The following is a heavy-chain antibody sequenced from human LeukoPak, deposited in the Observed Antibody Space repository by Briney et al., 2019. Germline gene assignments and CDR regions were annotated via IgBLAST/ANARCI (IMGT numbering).Heavy chain of an antibody. D-gene: IGHD1-26*01. CDR1: GFRFNTYW. CDR2: INQDGDDK. CDR3: ARDKQVGATYFDY. Sequence: PGGSLRLSCAAPGFRFNTYWMSWVRQAPGKGPEWVANINQDGDDKNYLGSVRGRFTITRDNAENSLHLQMNSLRVEDTAVYYCARDKQVGATYFDYWGQGSLVTVS. J-gene: IGHJ4*02. V-gene: IGHV3-7*01.